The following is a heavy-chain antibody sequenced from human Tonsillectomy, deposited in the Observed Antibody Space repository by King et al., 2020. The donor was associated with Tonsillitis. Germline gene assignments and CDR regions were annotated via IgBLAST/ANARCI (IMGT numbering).Heavy chain of an antibody. D-gene: IGHD2-2*02. CDR2: VWSDGSSS. V-gene: IGHV3-33*08. Sequence: VQLVESGGGVVQPGRSLSLSCAASGLTLRTYGVHWVRQAPGKGLEGVEVVWSDGSSSYYADSGKGRFTISSDNSKNTVFLQMNSLRAEDTALYYCARDSCSRTSCYIDYWGQGTLVTVSS. J-gene: IGHJ4*02. CDR1: GLTLRTYG. CDR3: ARDSCSRTSCYIDY.